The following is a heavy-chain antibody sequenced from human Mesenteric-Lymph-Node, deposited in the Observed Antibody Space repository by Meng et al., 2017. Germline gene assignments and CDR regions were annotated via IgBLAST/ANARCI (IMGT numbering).Heavy chain of an antibody. CDR1: GFTFSSYS. CDR2: ISSSSSYI. D-gene: IGHD4-23*01. J-gene: IGHJ3*02. V-gene: IGHV3-21*01. Sequence: GGSLRLSCAASGFTFSSYSMNWVRQAPGKGLEWVSSISSSSSYIYYADSVKGRFTISRDNAKNSLYLQMNSLRAEDTAVYYCARDSSSLTTMDEDAFDIWGQGTMVTVSS. CDR3: ARDSSSLTTMDEDAFDI.